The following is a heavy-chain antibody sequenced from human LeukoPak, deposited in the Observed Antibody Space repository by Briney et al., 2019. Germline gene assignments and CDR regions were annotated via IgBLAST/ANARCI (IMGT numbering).Heavy chain of an antibody. CDR2: INHSGST. D-gene: IGHD3-10*01. CDR3: ARGQSTYYYGSGSYYNVRFDP. Sequence: SETLSLTCAVYGGSFSGYYWSWIRQPPGKGLEWIGEINHSGSTNYNPSLKSRVTIPVDTSKNQFSLKLSSVTAADTAVYYCARGQSTYYYGSGSYYNVRFDPWGQGTLVTVSS. J-gene: IGHJ5*02. CDR1: GGSFSGYY. V-gene: IGHV4-34*01.